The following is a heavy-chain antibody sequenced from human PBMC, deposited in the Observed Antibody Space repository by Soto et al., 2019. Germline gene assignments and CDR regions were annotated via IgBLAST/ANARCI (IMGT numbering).Heavy chain of an antibody. CDR2: INDSGIT. CDR1: GGSFSGYY. V-gene: IGHV4-34*01. Sequence: QVQLQQWGAGLLKPSETLSLTCAVYGGSFSGYYWSCIRQPPGKGLEWIGEINDSGITNYNPSLKSRVSISVDTSKNQFSLKLSSVTAADTAVYYCARIPRITVTVGLGMDVWGQGTTVTVSS. CDR3: ARIPRITVTVGLGMDV. J-gene: IGHJ6*02. D-gene: IGHD1-26*01.